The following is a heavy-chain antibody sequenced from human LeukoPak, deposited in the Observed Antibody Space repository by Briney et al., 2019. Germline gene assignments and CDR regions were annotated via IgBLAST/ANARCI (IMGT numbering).Heavy chain of an antibody. CDR2: ISDSGGST. Sequence: PGGSLRLSCAASGFTFSNYAMTWVRRAPGKGLEWVSDISDSGGSTYYADSVKGRLTISRDNSKNTLYLQMNSLRAEDTAVYYCAKSLSGGGYYFEYWGQGTLVTVSS. D-gene: IGHD3-10*01. V-gene: IGHV3-23*01. CDR3: AKSLSGGGYYFEY. J-gene: IGHJ4*02. CDR1: GFTFSNYA.